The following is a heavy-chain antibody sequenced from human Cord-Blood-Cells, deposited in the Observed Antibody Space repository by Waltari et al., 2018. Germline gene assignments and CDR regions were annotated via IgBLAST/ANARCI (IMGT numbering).Heavy chain of an antibody. CDR2: IRSKANSYAT. V-gene: IGHV3-73*02. CDR1: GFTCSVSA. Sequence: EVQLVESGGGLVQPGVSLKRSCAASGFTCSVSAMPWVRQASGKGLEWVGRIRSKANSYATAYAASVKGRFTISRDDSKNTAYLQMNSLKTEDTAVYYCTSVWGAAPYWGQGTLVTVSS. D-gene: IGHD3-16*01. J-gene: IGHJ4*02. CDR3: TSVWGAAPY.